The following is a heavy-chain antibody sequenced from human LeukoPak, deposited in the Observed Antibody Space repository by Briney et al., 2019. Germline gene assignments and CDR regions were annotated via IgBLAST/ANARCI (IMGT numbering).Heavy chain of an antibody. D-gene: IGHD2-2*01. CDR3: ARRSTQVVPAAAHYYYYMDV. Sequence: GASVKVSCKASGYTFTGYYMHWVRQAPGQGLEWMGRINPNSGGTNYAQKFQGRVTMTRDTSISTAYMELSRLRSDDTAVYYCARRSTQVVPAAAHYYYYMDVWGKGTTVTVSS. CDR1: GYTFTGYY. CDR2: INPNSGGT. J-gene: IGHJ6*03. V-gene: IGHV1-2*06.